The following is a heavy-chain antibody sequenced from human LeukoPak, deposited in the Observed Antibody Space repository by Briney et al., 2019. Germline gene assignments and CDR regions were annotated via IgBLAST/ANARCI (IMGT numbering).Heavy chain of an antibody. D-gene: IGHD3-10*01. Sequence: SQTLSLTCTVSGGPISSGSYYWSWIRQPAGKGLEWIGRIYTSGSTNYNPSLKSRVTISVDTSKNQFSLKLSSVTAADTAVYYCARGQLLWFGEFSRKHYGMDVWGQGTTVTVSS. V-gene: IGHV4-61*02. CDR2: IYTSGST. CDR1: GGPISSGSYY. J-gene: IGHJ6*02. CDR3: ARGQLLWFGEFSRKHYGMDV.